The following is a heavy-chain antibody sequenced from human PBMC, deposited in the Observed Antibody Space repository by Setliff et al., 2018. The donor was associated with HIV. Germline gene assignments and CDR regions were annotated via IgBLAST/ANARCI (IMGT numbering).Heavy chain of an antibody. Sequence: PSETLSLTCTVSGGSIISYYWSWIRQPPGKGLEWIAYIYYSGTTKYNPSLKSRVSISVDTSKNQFSLKLSSVTAADTAVYYCAKGAGFYGDYTFDYWGQGNLVTVSS. CDR1: GGSIISYY. J-gene: IGHJ4*02. D-gene: IGHD4-17*01. CDR2: IYYSGTT. V-gene: IGHV4-59*01. CDR3: AKGAGFYGDYTFDY.